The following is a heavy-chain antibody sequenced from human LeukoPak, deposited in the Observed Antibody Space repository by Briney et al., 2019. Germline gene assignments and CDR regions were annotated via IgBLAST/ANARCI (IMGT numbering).Heavy chain of an antibody. J-gene: IGHJ4*02. CDR2: INHSGST. D-gene: IGHD6-19*01. CDR1: GGSFSGYY. V-gene: IGHV4-34*01. Sequence: SETLSLTCAVYGGSFSGYYWSWIRQPPGKGLEWIGEINHSGSTNYNPSLKSRVTISVDTSKNQFSLKLSSVTAADTAVYYCARAPSPYSSGWYDWGQGTLVTVSS. CDR3: ARAPSPYSSGWYD.